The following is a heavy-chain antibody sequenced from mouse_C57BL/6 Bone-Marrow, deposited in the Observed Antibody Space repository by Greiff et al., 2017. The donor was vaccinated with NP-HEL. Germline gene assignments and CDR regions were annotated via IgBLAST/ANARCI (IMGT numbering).Heavy chain of an antibody. CDR2: IDPETGGT. V-gene: IGHV1-15*01. J-gene: IGHJ2*01. CDR3: TGRGEKGYYAFDY. Sequence: VKLMEPGAELVRPGASVTLSCKASGYTFTDYEMHWVKQTPVHGLEWIGAIDPETGGTAYNQKFKGKAILTVDKSSSTAYMELRSLTSEDSAVDYYTGRGEKGYYAFDYWGQGTTLTVSS. CDR1: GYTFTDYE. D-gene: IGHD2-3*01.